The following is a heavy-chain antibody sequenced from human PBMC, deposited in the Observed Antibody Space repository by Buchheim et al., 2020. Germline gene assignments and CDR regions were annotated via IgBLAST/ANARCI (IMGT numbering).Heavy chain of an antibody. V-gene: IGHV3-33*01. J-gene: IGHJ4*02. Sequence: QVQLVESGGGVVQPGRSLRLSCAASGFTFSSYGMHWVRQAPGKGLEWVAVIWYDGSNKYYADSVKGRFTISRDNSKNTLYLQMNSLRAEDTAVYYCARSGSFGWDTVIDYWGQGTL. CDR3: ARSGSFGWDTVIDY. D-gene: IGHD3-16*01. CDR1: GFTFSSYG. CDR2: IWYDGSNK.